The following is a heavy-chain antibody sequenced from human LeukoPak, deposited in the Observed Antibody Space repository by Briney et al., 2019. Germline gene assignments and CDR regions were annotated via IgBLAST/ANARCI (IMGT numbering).Heavy chain of an antibody. Sequence: SETLSLTCTVSGGSISIGDYYWSCIRQPPGKGLEWIGYMYDSGSTYYNPSRKSRATISVDTSKNQFSLKLRSVTAAYTAVYYCARPYYYDSTIDPWGQGTLVTASS. D-gene: IGHD3-22*01. V-gene: IGHV4-30-4*01. CDR2: MYDSGST. CDR3: ARPYYYDSTIDP. J-gene: IGHJ5*02. CDR1: GGSISIGDYY.